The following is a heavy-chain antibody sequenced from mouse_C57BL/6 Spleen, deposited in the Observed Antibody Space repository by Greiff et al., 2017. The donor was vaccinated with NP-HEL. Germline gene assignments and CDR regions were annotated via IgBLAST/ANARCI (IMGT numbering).Heavy chain of an antibody. CDR1: GFSFNTYA. D-gene: IGHD1-1*01. CDR2: IRSKSNNYAT. V-gene: IGHV10-1*01. J-gene: IGHJ2*01. CDR3: VRHTYGSSYNYFDY. Sequence: EVKLVESGGGLVQPKGSLKLSCAASGFSFNTYAMNWVRQAPGKGLEWVARIRSKSNNYATYYADSVKDRFTISRDDSESMLYLQMNNLKTEDTAMYYCVRHTYGSSYNYFDYWGQGTTLTVSS.